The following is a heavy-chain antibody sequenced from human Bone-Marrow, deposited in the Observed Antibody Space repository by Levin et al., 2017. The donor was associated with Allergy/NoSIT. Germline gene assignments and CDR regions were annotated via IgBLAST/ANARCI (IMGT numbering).Heavy chain of an antibody. CDR1: GDSVSSRSHY. J-gene: IGHJ4*02. Sequence: ESLKISCTVSGDSVSSRSHYWSWVRQPPGKGLEWIGYIYYSGTTKYNPSLKSRVTMSVDRSTNQFSLKLSSVTAADTAVYYCMSRYCTGGVCPLDYWGQGTLVTVSS. CDR3: MSRYCTGGVCPLDY. D-gene: IGHD2-8*02. CDR2: IYYSGTT. V-gene: IGHV4-61*01.